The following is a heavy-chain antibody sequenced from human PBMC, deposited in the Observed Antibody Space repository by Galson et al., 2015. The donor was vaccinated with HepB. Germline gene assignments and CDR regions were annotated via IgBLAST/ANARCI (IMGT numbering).Heavy chain of an antibody. J-gene: IGHJ5*02. CDR2: INTNTGNP. CDR1: GYAFTSYA. D-gene: IGHD5-18*01. V-gene: IGHV7-4-1*02. Sequence: SVKVSCKASGYAFTSYAMNWVRQAPGQGLEWMGWINTNTGNPTYAQGFTGRFVFSLDTSVSTAYLQISSLKAEDTAVYYCARSGYSYGYDWFDPWGQGTLVTVSS. CDR3: ARSGYSYGYDWFDP.